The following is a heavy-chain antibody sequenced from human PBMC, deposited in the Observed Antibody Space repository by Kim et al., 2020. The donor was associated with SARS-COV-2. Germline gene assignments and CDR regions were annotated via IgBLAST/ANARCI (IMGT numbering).Heavy chain of an antibody. V-gene: IGHV4-31*03. CDR2: IYYSGST. D-gene: IGHD3-9*01. Sequence: SETLSLTCTVSGGSISSGGYYWSWIRQHPGKGLEWIGYIYYSGSTYYNPSLKSRVTISVDTSKNQFSLKLSSVTAADTAVYYCARARQRRGYFDWLRHYYGMDVWGQGTTVTVSS. CDR1: GGSISSGGYY. J-gene: IGHJ6*02. CDR3: ARARQRRGYFDWLRHYYGMDV.